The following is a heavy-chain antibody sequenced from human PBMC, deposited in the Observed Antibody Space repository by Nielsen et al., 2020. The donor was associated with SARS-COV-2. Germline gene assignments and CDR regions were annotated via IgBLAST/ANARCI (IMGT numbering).Heavy chain of an antibody. CDR2: IYHRGST. CDR1: GGSVNSGSNY. V-gene: IGHV4-61*01. D-gene: IGHD3-3*01. CDR3: ARHSHLGWAGDFWGGYFDY. J-gene: IGHJ4*02. Sequence: SETLSLTCTVSGGSVNSGSNYWTWIRQPPGQGLEWVGHIYHRGSTIYNPSLKSRLTISLDTSKNQVSLKLTSVTAADTALYFCARHSHLGWAGDFWGGYFDYWGQGVPVIVSP.